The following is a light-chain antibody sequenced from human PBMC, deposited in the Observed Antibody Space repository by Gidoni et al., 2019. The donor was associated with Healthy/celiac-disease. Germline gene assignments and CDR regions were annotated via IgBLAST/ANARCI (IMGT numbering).Light chain of an antibody. J-gene: IGKJ4*01. CDR3: QQRSNGLT. V-gene: IGKV3-11*01. CDR1: QSVSSY. Sequence: EIVLSQSPATLSLSPGERATRSCRASQSVSSYLAWYQQKPGQAPRLHSYDASNRATGIPARCSGSGSGTDFTLTISILEPEDFAVYYCQQRSNGLTFGGGTKVEIK. CDR2: DAS.